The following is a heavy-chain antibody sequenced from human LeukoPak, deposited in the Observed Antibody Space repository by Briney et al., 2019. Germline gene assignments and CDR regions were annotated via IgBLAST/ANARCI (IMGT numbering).Heavy chain of an antibody. V-gene: IGHV4-59*08. Sequence: SETLSLTCTVSGGSISSYYWSWIRQPPGKGLEWIGYIYYSGSTNYNPSLKSRVTISVDTSKNQFSLKLSSVTAADTAVYYCARLDDAFDIWGQGTMVTVSS. CDR2: IYYSGST. J-gene: IGHJ3*02. CDR3: ARLDDAFDI. CDR1: GGSISSYY.